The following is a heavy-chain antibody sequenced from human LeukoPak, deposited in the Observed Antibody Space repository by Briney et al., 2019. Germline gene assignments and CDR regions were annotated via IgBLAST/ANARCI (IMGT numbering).Heavy chain of an antibody. CDR1: GFTFRSYA. D-gene: IGHD6-13*01. Sequence: PGGSLRLSCAASGFTFRSYAMHWVRQAPGKGLEWVAVISYDGSNKYYADSVKGRFTISRDNSKNTLYLQMNSLRAEDTAVYYCARESSSWRYYYYGMDVWGQGTTVTVSS. J-gene: IGHJ6*02. V-gene: IGHV3-30-3*01. CDR3: ARESSSWRYYYYGMDV. CDR2: ISYDGSNK.